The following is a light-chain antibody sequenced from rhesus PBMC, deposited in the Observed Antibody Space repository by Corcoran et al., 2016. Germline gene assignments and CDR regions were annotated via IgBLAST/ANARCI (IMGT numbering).Light chain of an antibody. Sequence: DIQMTQSPSSLSASVGDRVTITCRASQCISKWLAWYHQKQGNAPKLLIYRASNLETGFPSRFRGSGSRTDFTITISSLQPEDIATYYCQQHDNSPLTFGGGTKVEIK. CDR2: RAS. CDR3: QQHDNSPLT. J-gene: IGKJ4*01. V-gene: IGKV1-69*01. CDR1: QCISKW.